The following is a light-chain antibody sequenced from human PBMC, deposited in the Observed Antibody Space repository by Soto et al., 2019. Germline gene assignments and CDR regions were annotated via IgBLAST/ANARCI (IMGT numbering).Light chain of an antibody. Sequence: EIVLTQSPATLSLSPGERATLSCRASQSVSSYLAWYQQKPGQAPRLLIYHASNRATGIPARFSGSGSGTDFTLTISSLEPEDFAVDYCQQRSNWPPTWTFGQGTKVEIK. CDR2: HAS. CDR1: QSVSSY. J-gene: IGKJ1*01. V-gene: IGKV3-11*01. CDR3: QQRSNWPPTWT.